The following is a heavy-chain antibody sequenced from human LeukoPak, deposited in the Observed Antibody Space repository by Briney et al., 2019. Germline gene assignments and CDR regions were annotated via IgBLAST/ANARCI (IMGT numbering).Heavy chain of an antibody. J-gene: IGHJ4*02. CDR2: INPNSGGT. V-gene: IGHV1-2*02. CDR3: ARDYYDSSGKGDY. D-gene: IGHD3-22*01. Sequence: GASVKVSCKVSGYTFTGDYMHWVRQAPGQGREWMGWINPNSGGTNYAQKFQGRVTMTRDTSISTAYMELSRLRSDDTAVYYCARDYYDSSGKGDYWGQGTLVTVSS. CDR1: GYTFTGDY.